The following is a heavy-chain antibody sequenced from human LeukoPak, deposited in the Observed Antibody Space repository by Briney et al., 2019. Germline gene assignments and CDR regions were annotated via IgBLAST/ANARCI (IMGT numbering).Heavy chain of an antibody. CDR1: GFSLSTSGMC. CDR3: ARKGSAWNYFDY. Sequence: SGPTLVNPTQTLTLTCTFSGFSLSTSGMCVSWIRQPPGKALEWLARIDWDGDKWYSTSLKTRLTISKDTSKNQVVLTMTNMDPVDTATYYCARKGSAWNYFDYRGQGALVTVSS. CDR2: IDWDGDK. V-gene: IGHV2-70*11. D-gene: IGHD6-19*01. J-gene: IGHJ4*02.